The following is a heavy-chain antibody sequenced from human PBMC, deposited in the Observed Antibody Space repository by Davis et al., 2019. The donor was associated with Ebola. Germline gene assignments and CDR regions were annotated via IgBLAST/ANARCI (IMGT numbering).Heavy chain of an antibody. D-gene: IGHD6-19*01. J-gene: IGHJ3*02. CDR1: GFTFSSYA. CDR3: AKDWSSGWPNDAFDI. V-gene: IGHV3-23*01. Sequence: LSLTCAASGFTFSSYAMSWVRQAPGKGLEWVSAISGSGGSTYYADSVKGRFTVSRDNSKNTLYLQMNSLRAEDTAVYYCAKDWSSGWPNDAFDIWGQGTMVTVSS. CDR2: ISGSGGST.